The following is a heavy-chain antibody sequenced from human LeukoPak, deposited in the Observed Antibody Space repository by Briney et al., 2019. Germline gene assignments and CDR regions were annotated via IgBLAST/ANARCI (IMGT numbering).Heavy chain of an antibody. CDR2: IYYSGST. CDR1: GGSISSGDYY. D-gene: IGHD6-13*01. CDR3: ARENIAAAGTDWFDP. Sequence: PSETLSPTCTVSGGSISSGDYYWSWIRQPPGKGLEWIGYIYYSGSTYYNPSLKSRVTISVDTSKNQFSLKLSSVTAADTAVYYCARENIAAAGTDWFDPWGQGTLVTVSS. J-gene: IGHJ5*02. V-gene: IGHV4-30-4*01.